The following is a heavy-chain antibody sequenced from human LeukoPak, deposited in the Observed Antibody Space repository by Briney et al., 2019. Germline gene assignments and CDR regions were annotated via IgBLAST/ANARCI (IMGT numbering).Heavy chain of an antibody. D-gene: IGHD2-2*01. CDR3: ARDRLGYCSSTSCRKRYYYYYMDV. CDR1: GGSFSGYY. Sequence: SETLSLTCAVYGGSFSGYYWSWIRQPPGKGLEWIGEINHSGSTNYNPSLKSRVTISVDTSKNQFSLKLSSVTAADTAVYYCARDRLGYCSSTSCRKRYYYYYMDVWGKGTTVTVSS. CDR2: INHSGST. J-gene: IGHJ6*03. V-gene: IGHV4-34*01.